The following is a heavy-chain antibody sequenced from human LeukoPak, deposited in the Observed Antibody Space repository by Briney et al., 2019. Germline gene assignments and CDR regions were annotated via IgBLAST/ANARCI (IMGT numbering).Heavy chain of an antibody. CDR1: GGSISSYY. V-gene: IGHV4-59*08. CDR3: ARGRFDPLTGYEYYHDY. D-gene: IGHD3-9*01. Sequence: PSETLSLTCTVSGGSISSYYWSWIRQPPGKGLEWIGYIYNSGSTNYNPSLKSRVTISVDTSENQFSLKLSSVTAADTAVYYCARGRFDPLTGYEYYHDYWGQGTLVTVSS. CDR2: IYNSGST. J-gene: IGHJ4*02.